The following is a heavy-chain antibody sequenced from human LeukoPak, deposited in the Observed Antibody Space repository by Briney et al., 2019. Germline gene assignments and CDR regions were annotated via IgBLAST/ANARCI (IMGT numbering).Heavy chain of an antibody. CDR2: IKQDGSEK. J-gene: IGHJ4*02. CDR1: GFTFSSYW. V-gene: IGHV3-7*01. D-gene: IGHD4-17*01. Sequence: PGGSLRLSCAAYGFTFSSYWMSWVRQAPGKGLEWVANIKQDGSEKYYVDSVKGRFTISRDNAKNSLYLQMNSLRAEGTAVYYCARGPHRYGDYYFDYWGQGTLVTVSS. CDR3: ARGPHRYGDYYFDY.